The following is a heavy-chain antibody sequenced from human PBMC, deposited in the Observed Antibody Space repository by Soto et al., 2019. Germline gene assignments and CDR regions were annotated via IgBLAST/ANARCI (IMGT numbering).Heavy chain of an antibody. D-gene: IGHD3-3*01. CDR2: ISYDGSNK. Sequence: GGSLRLSCAASGFTFSSYGMHWVRQAPGKGLEWVAVISYDGSNKYYADSVKGRFTISRDNSKNTLYLQMNSLRAEDTAVYYCAKDRGTIFGVVIICYGMDVWGQGTTVTVSS. CDR1: GFTFSSYG. V-gene: IGHV3-30*18. J-gene: IGHJ6*02. CDR3: AKDRGTIFGVVIICYGMDV.